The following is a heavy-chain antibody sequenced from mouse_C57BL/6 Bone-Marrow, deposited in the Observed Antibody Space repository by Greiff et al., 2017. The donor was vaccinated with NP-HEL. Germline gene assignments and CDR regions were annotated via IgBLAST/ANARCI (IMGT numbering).Heavy chain of an antibody. CDR3: ARKPPFLDY. V-gene: IGHV1-64*01. CDR2: IHPNSGST. Sequence: VQLQQPGAELVKPGASVKLSCKASGYTFTSYWMHWVKQRPGQGLEWIGMIHPNSGSTNYNEKFKSKATLTVDKSSSTTYMQLSSRTSEDSAGYDCARKPPFLDYWGQGTTLTVSS. J-gene: IGHJ2*01. CDR1: GYTFTSYW.